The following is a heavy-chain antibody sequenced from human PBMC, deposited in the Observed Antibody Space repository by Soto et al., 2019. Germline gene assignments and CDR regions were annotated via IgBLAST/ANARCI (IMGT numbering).Heavy chain of an antibody. CDR2: IGPSGSTI. CDR3: ARDYYKYYDSSGYYRSPAY. D-gene: IGHD3-22*01. J-gene: IGHJ4*02. CDR1: GFTFSDYY. Sequence: PGGSLRLSCAASGFTFSDYYMSWIRQAPGKGLEWVSYIGPSGSTISYADSVKGRFTISRDNAKNSLYLQMTSLRAEDTAVYYCARDYYKYYDSSGYYRSPAYWGQGTLVTVSS. V-gene: IGHV3-11*01.